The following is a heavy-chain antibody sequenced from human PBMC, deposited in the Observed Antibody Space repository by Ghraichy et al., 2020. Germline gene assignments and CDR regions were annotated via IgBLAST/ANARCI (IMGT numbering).Heavy chain of an antibody. V-gene: IGHV3-48*02. Sequence: GGSLRLSCAASGFTFSSYSMNWVRQAPGKGLEWVSYISSSSSTIYYADSVKGRFTISRDNAKNSLYLQMNSLRDEDTAVYYCARDAGKYYYYYYGMDVWGQGTTVTVSS. CDR3: ARDAGKYYYYYYGMDV. J-gene: IGHJ6*02. CDR1: GFTFSSYS. CDR2: ISSSSSTI.